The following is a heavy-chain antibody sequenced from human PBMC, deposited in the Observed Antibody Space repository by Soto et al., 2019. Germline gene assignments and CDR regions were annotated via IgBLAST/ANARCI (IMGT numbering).Heavy chain of an antibody. V-gene: IGHV3-74*01. Sequence: GVSLRLSCAASGFTFSSYWMHWVRQAPGKGLVWVSRINSDGSSTSYADSVKGRFTISRDNAKNTLYLQMNSLRAEDTAVYYCAREVSSSWYRYYYYMDVWGKGTTVTVS. CDR2: INSDGSST. CDR3: AREVSSSWYRYYYYMDV. J-gene: IGHJ6*03. D-gene: IGHD6-13*01. CDR1: GFTFSSYW.